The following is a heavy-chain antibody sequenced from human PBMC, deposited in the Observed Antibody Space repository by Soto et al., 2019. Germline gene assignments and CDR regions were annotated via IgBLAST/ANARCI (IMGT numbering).Heavy chain of an antibody. Sequence: SETLSLTCTVSGGSISSYYWSWIRQPPGKGLEWIGYIYYSGSTNYNPSLKSRVTISVDTSKNQFSLKLSSGTAADTAVYYCARRVDYVWGSYRYSPYFDYWGQGTLVTVSS. V-gene: IGHV4-59*08. J-gene: IGHJ4*02. CDR1: GGSISSYY. D-gene: IGHD3-16*02. CDR3: ARRVDYVWGSYRYSPYFDY. CDR2: IYYSGST.